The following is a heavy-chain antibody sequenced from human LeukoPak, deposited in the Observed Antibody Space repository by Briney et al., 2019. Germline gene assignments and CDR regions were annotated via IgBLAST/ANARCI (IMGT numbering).Heavy chain of an antibody. Sequence: GGSLRLSCAASGFTLSSYAMSWVRQAPGKGLEWVSAIRAAGTSTYYADSVRGRFTISRDNSKNTLYLQMDSLRAEDTAVYFCAKDRRYNWNDGNAFDIWGQGTMVTVSS. CDR1: GFTLSSYA. J-gene: IGHJ3*02. D-gene: IGHD1-20*01. V-gene: IGHV3-23*01. CDR3: AKDRRYNWNDGNAFDI. CDR2: IRAAGTST.